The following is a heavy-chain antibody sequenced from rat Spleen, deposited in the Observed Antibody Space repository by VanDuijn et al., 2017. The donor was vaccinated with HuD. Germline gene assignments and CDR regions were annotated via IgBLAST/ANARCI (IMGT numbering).Heavy chain of an antibody. J-gene: IGHJ3*01. CDR3: ARGTHYYLPFAD. D-gene: IGHD1-1*01. Sequence: EVQLQESGPGLVKPSQSLSLTCSVTGYSITNNYWGWIRKFPGHKMEYMGYISYSGSTSYNPSLKSQFSITRDTSKNQFFLQLNSVTTEDTATYYCARGTHYYLPFADWGQGTLVTVSS. V-gene: IGHV3-1*01. CDR2: ISYSGST. CDR1: GYSITNNY.